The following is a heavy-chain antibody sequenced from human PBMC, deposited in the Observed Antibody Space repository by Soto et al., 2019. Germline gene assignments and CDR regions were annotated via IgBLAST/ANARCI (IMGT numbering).Heavy chain of an antibody. D-gene: IGHD3-10*01. V-gene: IGHV4-34*01. Sequence: SETLSLTCAVYGGSFSGYYWSWIRQPPGKGLEWIGEINHSGSTNYNPSLKSRVTISVDTSKNQFSLKLSSVTAADTAVYYCARGQYYGAFDIWGQGTMVTVSS. CDR1: GGSFSGYY. J-gene: IGHJ3*02. CDR2: INHSGST. CDR3: ARGQYYGAFDI.